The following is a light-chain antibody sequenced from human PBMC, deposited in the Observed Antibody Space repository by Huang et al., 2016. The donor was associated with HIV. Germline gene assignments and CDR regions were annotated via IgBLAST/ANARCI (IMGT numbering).Light chain of an antibody. CDR2: DAS. CDR3: QQRTQWLS. J-gene: IGKJ4*01. V-gene: IGKV3-11*01. Sequence: IVLTQSPATLSTYLGENLTLSCRASQAVAGHIAWYQQRPGQAPRLLIYDASYMAAGISDRFTGSGSVTEITLTITSLEPDDVAIYYCQQRTQWLSFGGGTKVQIK. CDR1: QAVAGH.